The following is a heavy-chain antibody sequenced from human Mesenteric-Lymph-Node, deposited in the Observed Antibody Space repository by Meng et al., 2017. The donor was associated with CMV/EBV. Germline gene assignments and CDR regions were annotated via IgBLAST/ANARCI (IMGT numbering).Heavy chain of an antibody. Sequence: LTCAASGFTFSLYAMHWVRQAPGKGLEWVAVISYDGSNKYYADSVKGRFTISRDNSKNTLYLQMNSLRAEDTAVYYCARVGFRGCSSTSCYEDYWGQGTLVTVSS. CDR2: ISYDGSNK. D-gene: IGHD2-2*01. CDR3: ARVGFRGCSSTSCYEDY. CDR1: GFTFSLYA. V-gene: IGHV3-30-3*01. J-gene: IGHJ4*02.